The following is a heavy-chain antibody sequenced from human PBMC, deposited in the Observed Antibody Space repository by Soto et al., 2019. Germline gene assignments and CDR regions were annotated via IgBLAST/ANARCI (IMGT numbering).Heavy chain of an antibody. V-gene: IGHV3-30*18. CDR3: AKDFRGYFDY. Sequence: PGGSLRLSCAASRFNFGSYDMHWVRQAPGKGLEWVAVISYAGNYKYYADSVKGRFTVSRDNSKNTLYLQMNSLRAEDTAVYYCAKDFRGYFDYWGQGTLVTV. CDR2: ISYAGNYK. CDR1: RFNFGSYD. J-gene: IGHJ4*02.